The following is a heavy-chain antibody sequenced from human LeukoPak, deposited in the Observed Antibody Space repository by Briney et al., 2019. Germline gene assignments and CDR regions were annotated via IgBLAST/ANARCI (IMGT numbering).Heavy chain of an antibody. J-gene: IGHJ4*02. D-gene: IGHD5-24*01. Sequence: GGSLRLSCAASGFTFSSYWMHWVRQAPGKGLVWVSRINGDGSSTSYADSVKGRFTISRDNAKNTLYLQMNSLRAEDTAVYYCASVDVEMATQFNYWGQGTLVTVSS. CDR3: ASVDVEMATQFNY. CDR1: GFTFSSYW. V-gene: IGHV3-74*01. CDR2: INGDGSST.